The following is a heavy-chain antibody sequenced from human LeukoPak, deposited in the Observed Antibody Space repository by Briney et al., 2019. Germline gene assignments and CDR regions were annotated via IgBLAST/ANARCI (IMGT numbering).Heavy chain of an antibody. D-gene: IGHD5-24*01. V-gene: IGHV1-46*01. CDR1: GYTFTSYY. CDR3: ARGVEMVNWRDAFDI. Sequence: GAPVKVSCKASGYTFTSYYMHWVRRAPGQGLEWMGIINPSGGSTSYAQKFQGRVTMTRDTSTSTVYMELSSLRSEDTAVYYCARGVEMVNWRDAFDIWGQGTMVTVSS. J-gene: IGHJ3*02. CDR2: INPSGGST.